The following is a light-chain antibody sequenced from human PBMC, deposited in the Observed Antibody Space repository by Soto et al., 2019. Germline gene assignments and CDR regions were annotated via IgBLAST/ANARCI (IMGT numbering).Light chain of an antibody. CDR1: SSDVGGYNY. J-gene: IGLJ2*01. CDR2: EVS. Sequence: QSVLTQPASVSGSPGQSITISCTGTSSDVGGYNYVSWYQQHPGKAPKLMIYEVSNRPSGVSNRFSGSKSGNTASLTISGRQAEDEADDYCSSYTSSSKVVFGGGTKLTVL. V-gene: IGLV2-14*01. CDR3: SSYTSSSKVV.